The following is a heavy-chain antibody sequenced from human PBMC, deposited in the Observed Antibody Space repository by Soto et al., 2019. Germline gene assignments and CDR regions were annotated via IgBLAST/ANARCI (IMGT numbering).Heavy chain of an antibody. Sequence: QVQLVESGGGVVQIGRSLRRSCAASGFTFSSYGMHWVRQAPGKGLEWVAVISYDGSTKYYVDSVKGRFTISRDNSKNPLYLQMNSLRAEDAAVYYCAKDSPWKGAGRLGSFDYWGQGNLVTVSS. CDR2: ISYDGSTK. J-gene: IGHJ4*02. D-gene: IGHD7-27*01. CDR3: AKDSPWKGAGRLGSFDY. CDR1: GFTFSSYG. V-gene: IGHV3-30*18.